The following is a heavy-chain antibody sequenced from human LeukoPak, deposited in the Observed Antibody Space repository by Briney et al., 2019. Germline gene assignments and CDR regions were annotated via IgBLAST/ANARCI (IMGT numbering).Heavy chain of an antibody. D-gene: IGHD1-1*01. Sequence: GGSMTLSCAASGFTFSSYEMNWGRQDPRRGRVWLSYMSSSGDLVYYADSVRGRLTLSRDKAKQPLYLQMNCVVAAHTCISYCARVGRYSQYLDYWGPGTLVTVSS. J-gene: IGHJ4*02. V-gene: IGHV3-48*03. CDR2: MSSSGDLV. CDR1: GFTFSSYE. CDR3: ARVGRYSQYLDY.